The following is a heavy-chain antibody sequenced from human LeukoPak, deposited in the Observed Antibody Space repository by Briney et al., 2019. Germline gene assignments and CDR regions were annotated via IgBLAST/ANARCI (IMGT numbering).Heavy chain of an antibody. V-gene: IGHV3-21*01. CDR1: GLTFSSYA. CDR3: ARDLNPIVVVPAAKWKESEDGMDV. D-gene: IGHD2-2*01. J-gene: IGHJ6*02. CDR2: ISSSSSYI. Sequence: GGSLRLSCAASGLTFSSYAMSWVRQAPGKGLEWVSSISSSSSYIYYADSVKGRFTISRDNAKNSLYLQMNRLRAEDTAVYYCARDLNPIVVVPAAKWKESEDGMDVWGQGTTVTVSS.